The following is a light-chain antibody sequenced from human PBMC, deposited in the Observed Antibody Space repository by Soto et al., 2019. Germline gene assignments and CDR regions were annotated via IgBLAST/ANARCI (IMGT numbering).Light chain of an antibody. Sequence: IVMTQSPATLAVSPGDTATLSCRASQSLSGNLAWYQQKPGQAPRLLIFRASTRATGVPARFSGRGSGTDFTLTISGLQSEDFAVYYCQQYSNWPPWTFGPGTKVDIK. CDR2: RAS. CDR3: QQYSNWPPWT. J-gene: IGKJ1*01. V-gene: IGKV3-15*01. CDR1: QSLSGN.